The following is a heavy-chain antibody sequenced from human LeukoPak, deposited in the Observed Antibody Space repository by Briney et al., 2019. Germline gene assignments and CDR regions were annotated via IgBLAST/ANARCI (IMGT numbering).Heavy chain of an antibody. CDR3: ARVGERSGDSALYYYYGMDV. CDR2: IIPIFGTA. CDR1: GGTFSSYA. J-gene: IGHJ6*04. Sequence: SVKVSCKASGGTFSSYAISWVRQAPGQGLEWMGGIIPIFGTANYAQKFQGRVTITSDESTSTAYMALSSLRSEDTAVYYCARVGERSGDSALYYYYGMDVWGKGPTVTVSS. V-gene: IGHV1-69*01. D-gene: IGHD4-17*01.